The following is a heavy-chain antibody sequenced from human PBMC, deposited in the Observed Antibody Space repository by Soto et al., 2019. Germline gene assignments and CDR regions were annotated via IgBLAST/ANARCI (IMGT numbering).Heavy chain of an antibody. V-gene: IGHV3-23*01. J-gene: IGHJ4*02. CDR2: ISGSGGRT. D-gene: IGHD3-9*01. CDR1: GFTFSSYA. CDR3: AKGPVLRYCDWDNFDY. Sequence: EVQLLESGGGLVQPGGSLRLSCAASGFTFSSYAMSWVRQAPGKGLEWVSAISGSGGRTYYADSVKGRFTISRDNSKNTLYLQMNSLRAEDTAVYYCAKGPVLRYCDWDNFDYWGQGTLVTVSS.